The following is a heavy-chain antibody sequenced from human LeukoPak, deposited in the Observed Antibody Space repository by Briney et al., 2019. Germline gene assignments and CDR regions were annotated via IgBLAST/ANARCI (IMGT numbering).Heavy chain of an antibody. D-gene: IGHD3-22*01. J-gene: IGHJ4*02. CDR1: GYTFTSYY. CDR3: ARDSLPYYYDSSGYFPDY. Sequence: ASVKVSCKASGYTFTSYYMHWVRQAPGQGLEWMGWISAYNGNTNYAQKLQGRVTMTTDTSTSTAYMELRSLRSDDTAVYYCARDSLPYYYDSSGYFPDYWGQGTLVTVSS. V-gene: IGHV1-18*04. CDR2: ISAYNGNT.